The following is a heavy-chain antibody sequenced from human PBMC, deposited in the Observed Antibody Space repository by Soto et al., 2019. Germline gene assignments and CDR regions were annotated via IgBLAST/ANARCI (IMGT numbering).Heavy chain of an antibody. V-gene: IGHV4-34*01. Sequence: SETLSLTCAVYGGSFSDYYWTWIRQPPGKGLEWIGEINHSGNTNYNPSLKSRVSTSVDTSKNQFSLKLKSVTAADTAMYYCARIYDASGYFLSYWGQGVLVTVPS. D-gene: IGHD3-22*01. CDR3: ARIYDASGYFLSY. J-gene: IGHJ4*02. CDR1: GGSFSDYY. CDR2: INHSGNT.